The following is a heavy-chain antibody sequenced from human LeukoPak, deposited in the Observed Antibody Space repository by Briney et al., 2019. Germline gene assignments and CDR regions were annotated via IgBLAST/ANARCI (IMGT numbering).Heavy chain of an antibody. Sequence: SETLSLTCTVSGGSISSYYWSRIRQPPGKGLEWIGYIYYSGSTNYNPSLKSRVTISVDTSKNQFSLKLSSVTAADTAVYYCARVGDGYCSSTSCFMGGDNWFDPWGQGTLVTVSS. V-gene: IGHV4-59*01. CDR2: IYYSGST. CDR1: GGSISSYY. CDR3: ARVGDGYCSSTSCFMGGDNWFDP. D-gene: IGHD2-2*03. J-gene: IGHJ5*02.